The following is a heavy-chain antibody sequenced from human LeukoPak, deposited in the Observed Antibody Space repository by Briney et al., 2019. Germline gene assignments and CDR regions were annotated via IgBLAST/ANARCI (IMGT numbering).Heavy chain of an antibody. D-gene: IGHD3-22*01. CDR3: ARDVHYYDSSGYSN. Sequence: ASVKVSCKASGYTFTSYGISWVRQAPGQGLEWMGWVSAYNGNTNYAQKLQGRVTMTTDTSTSTAYMELRSLRSDDTAVYYCARDVHYYDSSGYSNWGQGTLVTVSS. V-gene: IGHV1-18*01. CDR1: GYTFTSYG. J-gene: IGHJ4*02. CDR2: VSAYNGNT.